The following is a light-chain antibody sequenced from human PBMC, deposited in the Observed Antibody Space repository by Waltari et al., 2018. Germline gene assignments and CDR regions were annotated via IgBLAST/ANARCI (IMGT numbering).Light chain of an antibody. J-gene: IGKJ1*01. V-gene: IGKV3-15*01. CDR1: QSISSN. Sequence: EIVMTQSPATLSVSPGERATLSCRASQSISSNLAWSQQKPCQAPRLLIYGASTRATGIPARFTGSGSGTEFTLIISSLQSEDFAVYYCQQYIHRPPWWTFGQGTKVEIK. CDR3: QQYIHRPPWWT. CDR2: GAS.